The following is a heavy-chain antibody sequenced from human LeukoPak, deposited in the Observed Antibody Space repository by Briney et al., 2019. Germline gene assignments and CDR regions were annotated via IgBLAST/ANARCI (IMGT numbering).Heavy chain of an antibody. J-gene: IGHJ4*02. V-gene: IGHV4-34*01. D-gene: IGHD4-17*01. Sequence: SETLSPTCAVYGGSFSGYYWSWIRQPPGKGLEWIGEINHSGSTNYNPSLKSRVTISVDTSKNQFSLKLSSVTAADTAVYYCARAKGTVTTGVALGDVHFDYWGQGTLVTVSS. CDR1: GGSFSGYY. CDR3: ARAKGTVTTGVALGDVHFDY. CDR2: INHSGST.